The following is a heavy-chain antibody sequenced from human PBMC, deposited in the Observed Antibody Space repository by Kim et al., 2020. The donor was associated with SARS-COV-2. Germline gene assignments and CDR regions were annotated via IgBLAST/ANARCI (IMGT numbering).Heavy chain of an antibody. Sequence: SETLSLTCAVSGGSVSNYDWGWIRQSPEKGLEWIGCLYKSGSVNYNPSLRRRVTISLDTPKNHLSLDLNSVTAADTAVYYCARENNSGAYRADAFDVWG. D-gene: IGHD1-26*01. V-gene: IGHV4-59*02. CDR3: ARENNSGAYRADAFDV. CDR2: LYKSGSV. J-gene: IGHJ3*01. CDR1: GGSVSNYD.